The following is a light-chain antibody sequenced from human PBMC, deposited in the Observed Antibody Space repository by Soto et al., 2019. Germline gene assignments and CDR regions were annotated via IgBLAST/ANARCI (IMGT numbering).Light chain of an antibody. Sequence: QSVLTQPASVSGSPGQSITISCTGTSSDVGSYNLVSWYQQHPGKAPKLMIYEGSKRPSGVSNRFSGSKSGNTASLTISGLQAEEEADYYCCSYEGSSPYVFGTGTKVTV. V-gene: IGLV2-23*01. CDR1: SSDVGSYNL. CDR2: EGS. J-gene: IGLJ1*01. CDR3: CSYEGSSPYV.